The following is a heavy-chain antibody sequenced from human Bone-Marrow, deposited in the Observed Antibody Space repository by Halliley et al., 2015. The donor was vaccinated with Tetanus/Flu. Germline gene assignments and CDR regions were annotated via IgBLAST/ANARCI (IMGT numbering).Heavy chain of an antibody. CDR2: IYYSGST. V-gene: IGHV4-61*01. J-gene: IGHJ4*02. CDR3: ARVASDYYGSGSYYYIDY. Sequence: LSLTCTVSGGSVSSGSYYWSWIRQPPGKGLEWIGYIYYSGSTNYNPSLKSRVTISVDTSKNQFSLKLSSVTAADTAVYYCARVASDYYGSGSYYYIDYWGQGTLVTVSS. CDR1: GGSVSSGSYY. D-gene: IGHD3-10*01.